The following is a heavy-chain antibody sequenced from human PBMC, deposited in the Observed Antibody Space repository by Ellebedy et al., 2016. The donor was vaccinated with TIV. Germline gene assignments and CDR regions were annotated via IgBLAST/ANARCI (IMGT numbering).Heavy chain of an antibody. CDR2: SKRKNDGGTT. V-gene: IGHV3-15*07. CDR3: ATEAGGSSGWAPFDY. J-gene: IGHJ4*02. Sequence: PGGSLRLSCAASGFSISNTWMNWVRQGPGKGLEWVGLSKRKNDGGTTDYAAPVKGRFTILRDDSKNTLYLQMNSLKTDDTGVYYCATEAGGSSGWAPFDYWGQGTLVTVSS. CDR1: GFSISNTW. D-gene: IGHD6-19*01.